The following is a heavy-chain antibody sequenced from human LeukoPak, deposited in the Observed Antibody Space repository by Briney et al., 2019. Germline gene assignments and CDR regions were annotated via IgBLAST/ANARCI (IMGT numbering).Heavy chain of an antibody. CDR1: GYTFTSYG. Sequence: ASVKVSRKASGYTFTSYGISWVRQARGQGLEWMGWISAYNGNTNYAQKLQGRVTMTTDTSTSTAYMELRSLRSDDTAVYYCAREGLRYFDWPDDAFDIWGQGTMVTVSS. CDR2: ISAYNGNT. J-gene: IGHJ3*02. V-gene: IGHV1-18*04. CDR3: AREGLRYFDWPDDAFDI. D-gene: IGHD3-9*01.